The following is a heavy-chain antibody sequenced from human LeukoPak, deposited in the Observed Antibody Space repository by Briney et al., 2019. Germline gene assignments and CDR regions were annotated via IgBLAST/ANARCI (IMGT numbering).Heavy chain of an antibody. Sequence: PGGSLRLSCAASGFTFSSYGMHWVRQAPGKGLKWVAFIRYDGSNKYYADSVKGRFTISRDNSKNTLYLQMNSLRAEDTAVYYCAKNASYDILTGYLRRGMDVWGKGTTVTVSS. J-gene: IGHJ6*03. CDR2: IRYDGSNK. CDR1: GFTFSSYG. D-gene: IGHD3-9*01. V-gene: IGHV3-30*02. CDR3: AKNASYDILTGYLRRGMDV.